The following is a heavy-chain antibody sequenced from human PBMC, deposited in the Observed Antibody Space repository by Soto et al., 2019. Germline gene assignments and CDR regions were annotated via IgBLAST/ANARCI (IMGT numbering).Heavy chain of an antibody. Sequence: QLQLQESGPGLVKPSETLSLTCTVSGGSISSSSYYWGWIRQPPGKGLEWIGSIYYSGSTYYNPSLKRRVTISVDTSKNQFSLKLSSVTAADTAVYYCARRGGYYYDSSGHIDYWGQGTLVTVSS. CDR1: GGSISSSSYY. D-gene: IGHD3-22*01. CDR3: ARRGGYYYDSSGHIDY. CDR2: IYYSGST. J-gene: IGHJ4*02. V-gene: IGHV4-39*01.